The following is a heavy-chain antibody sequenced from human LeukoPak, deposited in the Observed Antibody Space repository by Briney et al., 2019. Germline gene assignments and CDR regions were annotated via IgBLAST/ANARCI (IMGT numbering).Heavy chain of an antibody. CDR1: GGTFSSYA. J-gene: IGHJ6*02. Sequence: ASVKVSCKASGGTFSSYAISRVRQAPGQGLEWMGRIIPILGIANYAQKFQGRVTITADKSTSTAYMELSSLRSEDTAVYYCARDGIADMSSESDYYYYYGMDVWGQGTTVTVSS. D-gene: IGHD6-13*01. CDR3: ARDGIADMSSESDYYYYYGMDV. CDR2: IIPILGIA. V-gene: IGHV1-69*04.